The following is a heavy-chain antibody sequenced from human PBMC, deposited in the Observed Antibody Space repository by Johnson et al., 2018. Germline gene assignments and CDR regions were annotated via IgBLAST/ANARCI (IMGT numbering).Heavy chain of an antibody. J-gene: IGHJ6*04. D-gene: IGHD2-2*01. Sequence: VQLVEAGGGVVQPGMSLRLSCAASGFTFSSYAMHWVRQATGKGLEWVAIISYDGSNKYYAASEKGRFTISRDNSKNTLYLQMNSRRAEDTAVYDCGRGVLENQLLCALWGKGTTVTVSS. CDR3: GRGVLENQLLCAL. V-gene: IGHV3-30-3*01. CDR2: ISYDGSNK. CDR1: GFTFSSYA.